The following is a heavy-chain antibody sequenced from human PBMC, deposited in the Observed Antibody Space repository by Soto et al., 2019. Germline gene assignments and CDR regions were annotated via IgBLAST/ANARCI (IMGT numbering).Heavy chain of an antibody. J-gene: IGHJ4*02. CDR1: GDSISSYY. Sequence: QVQLQESGPGLVKPSETLSLTCTVSGDSISSYYWSWIRQPPGKGLEWIGYISYSGSTNYNPSLKSRATRSADTSKNQFSLKLNSVTAADTAVYYCARHVSWGSAFDYWGQGTLVTVSS. CDR3: ARHVSWGSAFDY. CDR2: ISYSGST. D-gene: IGHD6-13*01. V-gene: IGHV4-59*08.